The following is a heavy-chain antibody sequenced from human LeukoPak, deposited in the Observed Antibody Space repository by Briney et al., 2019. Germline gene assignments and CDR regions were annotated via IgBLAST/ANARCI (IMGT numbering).Heavy chain of an antibody. CDR1: GFTVSSNY. Sequence: GGSPRLSCAASGFTVSSNYMSWVRQAPGKGLEWVSIIYSGGSTYYADSVKGRFTISRDNSKNTPYLQMNSLRAEDTAVYYCARDRDMASEGLDVWGQGTTVTVSS. CDR3: ARDRDMASEGLDV. J-gene: IGHJ6*02. D-gene: IGHD2-21*02. V-gene: IGHV3-66*01. CDR2: IYSGGST.